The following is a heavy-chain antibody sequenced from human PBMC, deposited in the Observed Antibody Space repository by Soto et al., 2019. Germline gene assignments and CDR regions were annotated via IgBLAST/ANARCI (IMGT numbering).Heavy chain of an antibody. V-gene: IGHV1-18*01. J-gene: IGHJ6*03. CDR2: ISAYNGNT. CDR3: ARAGFPKYYYYYMDV. CDR1: GYTFTSYG. Sequence: ASVKVSCKASGYTFTSYGISWVRQAPGQGLEWMGWISAYNGNTNYAQKLQGRVTMTTDTSTSTAYMELGSLRSDDTAVYYCARAGFPKYYYYYMDVWGKGTTVTVSS.